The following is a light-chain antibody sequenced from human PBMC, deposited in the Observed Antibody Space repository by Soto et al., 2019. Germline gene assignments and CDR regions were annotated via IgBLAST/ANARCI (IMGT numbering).Light chain of an antibody. CDR1: KLGDKY. CDR3: QAWDSSLCV. CDR2: QDS. J-gene: IGLJ1*01. Sequence: SYELTQPPSVSVSPGQTASITCSGDKLGDKYACWYQQKPGQSPVLVIYQDSKRPSGIPERFSGSNSGNTATLTISGTHAMDEADYYCQAWDSSLCVFGTGTKLTVL. V-gene: IGLV3-1*01.